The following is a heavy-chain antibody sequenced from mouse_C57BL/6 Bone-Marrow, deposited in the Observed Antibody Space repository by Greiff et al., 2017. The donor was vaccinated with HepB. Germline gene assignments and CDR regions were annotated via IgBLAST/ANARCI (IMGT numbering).Heavy chain of an antibody. Sequence: EVMLVESGGGLVKPGGSLKLSCAASGFTFSSYTMSWVRQTPEKTLEWVATISGGGGNTYYPDSVKGRFTISRDNAKNTLYLQMSSLRSEDTALYYCARHGSNYVLDYWGQGTTLTVSS. V-gene: IGHV5-9*01. CDR1: GFTFSSYT. CDR3: ARHGSNYVLDY. D-gene: IGHD2-5*01. CDR2: ISGGGGNT. J-gene: IGHJ2*01.